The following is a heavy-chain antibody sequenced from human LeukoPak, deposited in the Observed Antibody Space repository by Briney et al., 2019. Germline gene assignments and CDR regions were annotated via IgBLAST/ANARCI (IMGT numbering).Heavy chain of an antibody. CDR3: TTVSNDILTGYYPTFGY. CDR2: IKSKTDGGTT. CDR1: GFTFSNAW. D-gene: IGHD3-9*01. V-gene: IGHV3-15*01. J-gene: IGHJ4*02. Sequence: GGSLRLSCAASGFTFSNAWMSWVRQAPGKGLEWVGRIKSKTDGGTTDYAAPVKGRFTTSRDDSKNTLYLQMNSLKTEDTAVYYCTTVSNDILTGYYPTFGYWGQGTLVTVSS.